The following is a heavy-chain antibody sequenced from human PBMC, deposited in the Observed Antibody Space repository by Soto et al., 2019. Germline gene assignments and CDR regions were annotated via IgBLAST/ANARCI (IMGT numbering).Heavy chain of an antibody. V-gene: IGHV4-30-2*01. CDR1: DGCISCGGYS. Sequence: LSLTCAVSDGCISCGGYSWGWIRQPPGKGLEWIGYIYHSGSTYYNPSLKSRVTISVDRSKNQFSLKLSSVTAADPAVYYCARTPDIWGQGTMVT. CDR3: ARTPDI. J-gene: IGHJ3*02. CDR2: IYHSGST.